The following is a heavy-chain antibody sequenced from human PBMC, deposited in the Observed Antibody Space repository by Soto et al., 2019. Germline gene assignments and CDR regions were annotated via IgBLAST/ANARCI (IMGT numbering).Heavy chain of an antibody. D-gene: IGHD3-9*01. CDR1: GYTFTSYA. V-gene: IGHV1-3*01. Sequence: GASVKVSCKASGYTFTSYAMHWVRQAPGQRLEWMGWINAGNGNTKYSQKFQGRVTITRDTSASTAYMELSSLRSEDTAVYYCAVAYYDILTGYYGAYYMDVWGKGTTVTVSS. CDR2: INAGNGNT. J-gene: IGHJ6*03. CDR3: AVAYYDILTGYYGAYYMDV.